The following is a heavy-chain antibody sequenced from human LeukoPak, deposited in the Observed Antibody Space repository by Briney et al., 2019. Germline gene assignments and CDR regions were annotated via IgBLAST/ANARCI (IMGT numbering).Heavy chain of an antibody. CDR1: GYTFTGYY. CDR2: IIPNSGGT. Sequence: ASVTVSCKASGYTFTGYYMHWVRQAPGQGLEWMGWIIPNSGGTNFAQKFQGRVTMTSDTSISTAYMELSRLRSDDTAVYYCARVIFWSGYYYFDYWGQGTLVTVSS. V-gene: IGHV1-2*02. CDR3: ARVIFWSGYYYFDY. J-gene: IGHJ4*02. D-gene: IGHD3-3*01.